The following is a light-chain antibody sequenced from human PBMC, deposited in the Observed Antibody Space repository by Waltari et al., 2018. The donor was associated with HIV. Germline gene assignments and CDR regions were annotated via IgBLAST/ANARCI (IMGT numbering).Light chain of an antibody. J-gene: IGLJ2*01. CDR1: RSNIGAGYF. V-gene: IGLV1-40*01. Sequence: QSALTQPPSVSGAPGQRVTISCTGNRSNIGAGYFVHCYQHLPGTAPKLLVYSDINRPSGVPDRFSGSKSGTSASLVITGLQAEDEADYYCQSYDSSLRASVFGGGTKLTVL. CDR2: SDI. CDR3: QSYDSSLRASV.